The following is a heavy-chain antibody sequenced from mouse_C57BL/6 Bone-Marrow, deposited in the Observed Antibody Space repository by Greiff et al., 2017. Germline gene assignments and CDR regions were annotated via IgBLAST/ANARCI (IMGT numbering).Heavy chain of an antibody. CDR2: IDPENGDT. CDR3: TTYDYGGTWFAY. V-gene: IGHV14-4*01. Sequence: VQLKESGAELVRPGASVKLSCTASGFNIKDDYMHWVKQRPEQGLEWIGWIDPENGDTEYASKFQGKATITADTSSNTAYLQLSSLTSEDTAVYYCTTYDYGGTWFAYWGQGTLVTVSA. CDR1: GFNIKDDY. D-gene: IGHD2-4*01. J-gene: IGHJ3*01.